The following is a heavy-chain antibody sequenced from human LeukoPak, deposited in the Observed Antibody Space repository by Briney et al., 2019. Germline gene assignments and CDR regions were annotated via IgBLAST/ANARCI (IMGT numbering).Heavy chain of an antibody. CDR2: IIPIFGTA. V-gene: IGHV1-69*01. D-gene: IGHD3-22*01. J-gene: IGHJ4*02. CDR1: GGTFSSYA. Sequence: ASVKVSCKASGGTFSSYAISWVRQAPGQGLEWMGGIIPIFGTANYAQKFQGRVTITADESTSTAYMELSSLRSEDTAVYYCARDVDYYDSSGYYKTSDYWGQGTLVTVSS. CDR3: ARDVDYYDSSGYYKTSDY.